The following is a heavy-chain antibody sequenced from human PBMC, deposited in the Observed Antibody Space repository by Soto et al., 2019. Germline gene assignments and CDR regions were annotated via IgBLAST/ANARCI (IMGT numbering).Heavy chain of an antibody. J-gene: IGHJ4*02. CDR3: VKDNRGSY. V-gene: IGHV3-7*01. Sequence: EVQLVESGGGLVQPGGSLRLSCAASGFTFSTCWMMWVRQAPGKGREGVANINQDGGERYYVDSVKGRFTISRDNAKNSLYLQMNSLRAEDTAVYYCVKDNRGSYWGQGTLVTVSS. CDR1: GFTFSTCW. D-gene: IGHD3-10*01. CDR2: INQDGGER.